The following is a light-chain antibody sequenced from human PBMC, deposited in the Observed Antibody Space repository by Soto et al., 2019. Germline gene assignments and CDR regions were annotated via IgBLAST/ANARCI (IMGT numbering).Light chain of an antibody. CDR2: GAS. CDR3: QEYLSWT. J-gene: IGKJ1*01. Sequence: EIVMTQSPGTLSLSPGQRATLSCRASESVSTNLAWYQLKPGHAPRLLIIGASTRATNVPARFSGSGSGPAYTITIRSLQSDDVAIYYCQEYLSWTFGQGTKVELK. V-gene: IGKV3-15*01. CDR1: ESVSTN.